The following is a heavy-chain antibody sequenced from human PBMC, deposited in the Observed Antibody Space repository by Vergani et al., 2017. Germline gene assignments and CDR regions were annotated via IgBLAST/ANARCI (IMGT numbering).Heavy chain of an antibody. CDR1: GGSTSSGLYY. D-gene: IGHD6-13*01. CDR2: VYSSGST. CDR3: ARRNSSSWPLDY. V-gene: IGHV4-61*02. Sequence: QVQLQESGPGLVKPSQTLSLTCTVSGGSTSSGLYYWSWIPQPAEKGLESIGRVYSSGSTHYNPSLKSRVTISVDTSKNQFSLQLRSVTDADTAVYFCARRNSSSWPLDYWGKGTLVTVSS. J-gene: IGHJ4*02.